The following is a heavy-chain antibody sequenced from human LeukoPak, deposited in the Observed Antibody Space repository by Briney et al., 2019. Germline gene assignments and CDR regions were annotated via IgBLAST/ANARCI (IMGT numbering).Heavy chain of an antibody. CDR2: IYYSGST. Sequence: KASETLSLTCTVSGGSINSYYWSWIRQPPGKGLEWVGYIYYSGSTNYKPSLKRRVTISVDTSKNQFSLKVSSVTAADTAVYYCASSRSSSGWSLIDYWGRGALVTVSS. CDR1: GGSINSYY. D-gene: IGHD6-19*01. V-gene: IGHV4-59*01. J-gene: IGHJ4*02. CDR3: ASSRSSSGWSLIDY.